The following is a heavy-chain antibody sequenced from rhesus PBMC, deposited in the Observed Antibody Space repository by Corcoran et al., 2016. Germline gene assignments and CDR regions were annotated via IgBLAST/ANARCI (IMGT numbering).Heavy chain of an antibody. CDR2: IYGSGSNT. J-gene: IGHJ4*01. Sequence: QVQLQESGPGLVKPSETLSVTCAVSGGSISSSYWSWIRQAPGKGLEWIGYIYGSGSNTNYNPSLKSRVTLSVDTSKNQLSLRLSSVTAADTAVYFCTSDPRGSGWFDYWGQGVLVTVSS. V-gene: IGHV4-169*02. CDR1: GGSISSSY. CDR3: TSDPRGSGWFDY. D-gene: IGHD6-31*01.